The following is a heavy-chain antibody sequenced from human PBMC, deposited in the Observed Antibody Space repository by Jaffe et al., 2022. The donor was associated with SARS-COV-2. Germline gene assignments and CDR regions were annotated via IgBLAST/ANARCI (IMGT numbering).Heavy chain of an antibody. J-gene: IGHJ5*02. CDR3: AKGGHKGTETWFDP. CDR2: ISPYTGNT. Sequence: QVQLVQSGAEMKRPGASVKVSCKTSGYTFTSYAVSWVRQAPGQGLEWMGRISPYTGNTTYTQKLQGRVTMTTDTSTSTAYMELRSLRSDDTAVYYCAKGGHKGTETWFDPWGQGTLVTVSS. D-gene: IGHD1-7*01. V-gene: IGHV1-18*01. CDR1: GYTFTSYA.